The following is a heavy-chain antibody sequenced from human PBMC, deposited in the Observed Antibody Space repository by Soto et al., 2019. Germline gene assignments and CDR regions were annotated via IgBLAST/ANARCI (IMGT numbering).Heavy chain of an antibody. V-gene: IGHV3-21*01. Sequence: EVQLVESGGGLVKPGGSLRLSCAASGFTFSSYSMNWVRQAPGKGLEWVSSISSSSSYIYYADSVKGRFTISRDNAKNSLYLQMNSLRAEDTAVYYCARAKYCDYHDNSWFDPWGQGTLVTVSS. D-gene: IGHD4-17*01. J-gene: IGHJ5*02. CDR3: ARAKYCDYHDNSWFDP. CDR1: GFTFSSYS. CDR2: ISSSSSYI.